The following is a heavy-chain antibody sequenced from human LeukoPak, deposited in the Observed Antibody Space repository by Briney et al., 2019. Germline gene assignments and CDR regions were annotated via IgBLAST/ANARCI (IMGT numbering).Heavy chain of an antibody. CDR2: IYYSGST. CDR1: GGSLSSSSYY. CDR3: ARNGSFIVALGYFDY. J-gene: IGHJ4*02. Sequence: SETLSLTCAVSGGSLSSSSYYWGWIRQPPGKGLEWIGSIYYSGSTYYNPSLKSRVTISVDTSKNQFSLKLSSVTAADTAVYYRARNGSFIVALGYFDYWGQGTLVTVSS. D-gene: IGHD2-21*01. V-gene: IGHV4-39*01.